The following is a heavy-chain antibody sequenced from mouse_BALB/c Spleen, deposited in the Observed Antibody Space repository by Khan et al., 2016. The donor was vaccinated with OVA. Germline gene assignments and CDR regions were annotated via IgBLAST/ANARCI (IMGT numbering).Heavy chain of an antibody. J-gene: IGHJ4*01. CDR3: ARCANSAYYAMDY. Sequence: VQLQQSGPELVKPGASVKMSCKASGYTFTNYVIHWVKQKPGQGLEWIGYINPDNDGTIYNEKFKGKATLTSDNSSSTAYMELSSLTSEDSAVYYCARCANSAYYAMDYWGQGTSVTVSS. CDR1: GYTFTNYV. CDR2: INPDNDGT. V-gene: IGHV1S136*01.